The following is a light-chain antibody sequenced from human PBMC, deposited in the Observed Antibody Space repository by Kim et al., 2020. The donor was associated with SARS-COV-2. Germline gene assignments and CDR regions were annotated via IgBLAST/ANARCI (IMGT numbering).Light chain of an antibody. CDR2: WAS. J-gene: IGKJ2*01. CDR3: QQYYSTPHT. Sequence: RATINCKSSQSVLYSSNNKNYLAWYQQKPGQPPKLLIYWASTRESWVPDRFSGSGSGTDFTLTISSLQAEDVAVYYCQQYYSTPHTFGQGTKLEI. CDR1: QSVLYSSNNKNY. V-gene: IGKV4-1*01.